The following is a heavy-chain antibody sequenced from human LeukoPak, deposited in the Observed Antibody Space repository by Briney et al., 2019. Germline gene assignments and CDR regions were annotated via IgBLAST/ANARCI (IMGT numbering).Heavy chain of an antibody. V-gene: IGHV3-7*01. CDR1: GFTFSSYW. Sequence: GGSLRLSCAASGFTFSSYWMSWVRQAPGKGLEWVADIKQDGSEKYYVDSVKGRFTISRDNAKNSLYLQMNSRRAEDTAVYYCARDAGYDILTGYQYWGQGTLVTVSS. D-gene: IGHD3-9*01. CDR2: IKQDGSEK. J-gene: IGHJ4*02. CDR3: ARDAGYDILTGYQY.